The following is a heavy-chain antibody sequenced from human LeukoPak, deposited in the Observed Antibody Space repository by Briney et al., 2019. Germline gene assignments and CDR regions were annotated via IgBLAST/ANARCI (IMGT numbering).Heavy chain of an antibody. CDR1: GYTFTTYG. D-gene: IGHD3-22*01. V-gene: IGHV1-18*04. J-gene: IGHJ4*02. CDR3: ARDAGGSGYDVLDY. CDR2: ITTYNGKT. Sequence: ASVTVSCKGSGYTFTTYGISWVRQAPGQGLEWMGWITTYNGKTHYARKFQGRVTMTADTSTRTVSMELRSLRSDDTAVYYCARDAGGSGYDVLDYWGQGTLVTVSS.